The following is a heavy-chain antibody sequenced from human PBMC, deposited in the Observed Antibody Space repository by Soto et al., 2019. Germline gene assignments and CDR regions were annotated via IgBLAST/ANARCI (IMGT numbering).Heavy chain of an antibody. CDR2: MNPNSGNT. CDR1: GYTFTSYD. D-gene: IGHD5-12*01. Sequence: QVPLVQSGAEVKKPGASVKVSCKASGYTFTSYDINWVRQAPGQGLEWMGWMNPNSGNTGYAQKFQGRVTMTRNTSISTAYMELSSLRSEDTAVYYCARLEYSGYDLDEMTDYWGQGTLVTVSS. CDR3: ARLEYSGYDLDEMTDY. V-gene: IGHV1-8*01. J-gene: IGHJ4*02.